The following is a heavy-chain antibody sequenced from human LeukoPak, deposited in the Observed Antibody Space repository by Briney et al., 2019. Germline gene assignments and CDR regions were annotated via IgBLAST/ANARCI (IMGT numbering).Heavy chain of an antibody. CDR2: IYYSGST. J-gene: IGHJ6*03. CDR3: ARLSGSGLNYYYYYYMDV. V-gene: IGHV4-39*01. Sequence: SETLSLTCTVSGGSISSSSYYWGWIRQPPGKGPEWIGSIYYSGSTYYNPSLKSRVTISVDTSKNQFSLKLSSVTAADTAVYYCARLSGSGLNYYYYYYMDVWGKGTTVTVSS. D-gene: IGHD2-15*01. CDR1: GGSISSSSYY.